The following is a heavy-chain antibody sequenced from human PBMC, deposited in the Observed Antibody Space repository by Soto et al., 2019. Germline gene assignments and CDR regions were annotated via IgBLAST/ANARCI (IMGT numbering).Heavy chain of an antibody. D-gene: IGHD3-22*01. CDR3: AKDRDGGSSGYYHDEYFDY. V-gene: IGHV3-7*03. CDR2: IKQDGSEK. J-gene: IGHJ4*02. CDR1: GFTFSRYW. Sequence: GGSLRLSCAASGFTFSRYWMSWVRQAPGKGLEWVANIKQDGSEKYYVDSVKGRFTISRDNAKNSLNLQMNSLRAEDTAVYYCAKDRDGGSSGYYHDEYFDYWGQGTLVTVSS.